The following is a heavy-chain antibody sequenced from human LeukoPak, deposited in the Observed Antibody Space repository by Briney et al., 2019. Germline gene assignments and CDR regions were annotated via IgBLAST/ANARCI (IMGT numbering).Heavy chain of an antibody. J-gene: IGHJ6*03. V-gene: IGHV3-30-3*02. Sequence: GRSLRLSCAASGFTFSSYAMHWVRQAPGKGLEWVALISFDGGNKYYADSVEGRFTISRDNAKNTLYLQMNSLRAEDTAVYYCAKKFREGYYYMDVWGKGTTVTVSS. CDR2: ISFDGGNK. CDR3: AKKFREGYYYMDV. D-gene: IGHD2-21*01. CDR1: GFTFSSYA.